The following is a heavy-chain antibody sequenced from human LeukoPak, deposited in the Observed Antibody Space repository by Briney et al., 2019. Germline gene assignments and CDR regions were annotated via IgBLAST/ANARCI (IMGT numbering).Heavy chain of an antibody. D-gene: IGHD3-9*01. Sequence: ASVKLSCKASGYTFSNYDINWVRQAIGQGLEWLGWMNPDTGNTGSAQKFQGRVTMTRNTSISTAYMELSSLRSDDTAVYYCARSPNRYYDIWTGYYNIWFDPWGQGTLVTVSS. CDR1: GYTFSNYD. V-gene: IGHV1-8*01. CDR3: ARSPNRYYDIWTGYYNIWFDP. CDR2: MNPDTGNT. J-gene: IGHJ5*02.